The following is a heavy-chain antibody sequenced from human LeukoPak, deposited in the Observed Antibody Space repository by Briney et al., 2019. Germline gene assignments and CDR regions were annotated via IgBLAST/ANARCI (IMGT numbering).Heavy chain of an antibody. Sequence: GGSLRLSCAASGFTFSNYEMHWVRQAPGKGLEWVSYISSSGSDIYYADSVKGRFTISRDNSKNTLYLQMNSLRAEDTALYYCANSRSTFFPSDYWGQGTLVTVSS. CDR3: ANSRSTFFPSDY. J-gene: IGHJ4*02. CDR1: GFTFSNYE. D-gene: IGHD2/OR15-2a*01. CDR2: ISSSGSDI. V-gene: IGHV3-48*03.